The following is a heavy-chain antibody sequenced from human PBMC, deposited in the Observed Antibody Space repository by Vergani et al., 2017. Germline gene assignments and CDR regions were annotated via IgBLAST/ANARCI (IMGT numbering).Heavy chain of an antibody. CDR3: AKGVAAIGLKSSSLDY. CDR2: ISYDGSNK. D-gene: IGHD2-21*02. V-gene: IGHV3-30*18. CDR1: GFTFSSYG. Sequence: VQLVESGGGLVKPGGSLRLSCAASGFTFSSYGMHWVRQAPGKGLEWVAVISYDGSNKYYADSVKGRFTISRDNSKNTLYLQINSLRAEDTAVYYCAKGVAAIGLKSSSLDYWGQGTLVTVSS. J-gene: IGHJ4*02.